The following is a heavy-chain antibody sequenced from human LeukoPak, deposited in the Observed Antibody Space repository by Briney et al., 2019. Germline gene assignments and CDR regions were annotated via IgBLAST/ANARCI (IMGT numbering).Heavy chain of an antibody. J-gene: IGHJ4*02. CDR3: ARGVRDLGYCSGGSCYYFDY. CDR2: IYTSGST. CDR1: GGSISSGSYY. V-gene: IGHV4-61*02. Sequence: KPSETLSPTCTVSGGSISSGSYYWSWVRQPAGKGLEWIGRIYTSGSTNYNPSLKSRVTISVDTSKNQFSLKLSSVTAADTAVYYCARGVRDLGYCSGGSCYYFDYWGQGTLVTVSS. D-gene: IGHD2-15*01.